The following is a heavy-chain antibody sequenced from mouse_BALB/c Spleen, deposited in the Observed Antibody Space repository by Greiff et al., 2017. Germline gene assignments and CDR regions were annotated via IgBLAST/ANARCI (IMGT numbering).Heavy chain of an antibody. D-gene: IGHD2-1*01. J-gene: IGHJ4*01. V-gene: IGHV1-9*01. CDR2: ILPGSGST. CDR1: GYTFSSYW. Sequence: VQLQQSGAELMKPGASVKISCKATGYTFSSYWIEWVKQRPGHGLEWIGEILPGSGSTNYNEKFKGKATFTADTSSNTAYMQLSSLTSEDSAVYYCARGGNYRYYAMDYWGQGTSVTVSS. CDR3: ARGGNYRYYAMDY.